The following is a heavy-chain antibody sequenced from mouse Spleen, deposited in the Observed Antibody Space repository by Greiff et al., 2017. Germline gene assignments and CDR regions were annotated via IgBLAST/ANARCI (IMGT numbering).Heavy chain of an antibody. CDR2: IDPENGDT. J-gene: IGHJ4*01. CDR3: EAYAPRGYAMDY. CDR1: GSNFKDYY. Sequence: EVQLQQSGAELVRSGASVKLSCTASGSNFKDYYMNWVKQRPEKGLEWIGWIDPENGDTEYAPKFQGKATLTADTSSNPAYLQLSSLTSEDPAVYYCEAYAPRGYAMDYWGQGTSVTVSS. D-gene: IGHD3-1*01. V-gene: IGHV14-4*02.